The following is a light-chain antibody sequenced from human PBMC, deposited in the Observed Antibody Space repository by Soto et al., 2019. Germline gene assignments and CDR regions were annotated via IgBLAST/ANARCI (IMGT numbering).Light chain of an antibody. J-gene: IGKJ1*01. CDR2: DAS. CDR1: QDIRIY. Sequence: IQMTQSPSSLSASVGDRVTITCQASQDIRIYLNWLQQKPGKAPKLLIFDASNLKSGVSSRFSGSGSGTEFTLTISRLQPDDVATYYCLQYSSHSWTFGQGTKVEIK. V-gene: IGKV1-5*01. CDR3: LQYSSHSWT.